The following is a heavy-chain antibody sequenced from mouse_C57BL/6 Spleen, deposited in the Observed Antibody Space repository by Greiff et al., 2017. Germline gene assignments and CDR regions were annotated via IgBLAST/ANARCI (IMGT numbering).Heavy chain of an antibody. V-gene: IGHV2-5*01. J-gene: IGHJ4*01. CDR2: LWRGGST. Sequence: VKLKESGPGLVQPSQSLSITCTVSGFSLTSYGVHWVRQSPGKGLEWLGVLWRGGSTDYNAAFMSSMSITTDNSKSQVFFTMNSLQADDTAIYYCAKNYCCDVGAMDYWGQRTSVTVSS. CDR3: AKNYCCDVGAMDY. CDR1: GFSLTSYG. D-gene: IGHD1-1*01.